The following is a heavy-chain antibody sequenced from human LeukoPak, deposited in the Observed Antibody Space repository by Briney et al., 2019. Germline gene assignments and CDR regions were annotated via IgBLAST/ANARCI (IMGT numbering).Heavy chain of an antibody. J-gene: IGHJ4*02. CDR2: IKSKTDGGTI. CDR1: GFIFSNAW. D-gene: IGHD3-22*01. V-gene: IGHV3-15*01. Sequence: GGSLRLSCAASGFIFSNAWMNWVRQAPGKGLDWVGRIKSKTDGGTIDYAAPVKDRFTISRDDSKDTLYLQMNSLKTEDTAVYYCTSSFYDSSGYRYWGQGTLVTVSS. CDR3: TSSFYDSSGYRY.